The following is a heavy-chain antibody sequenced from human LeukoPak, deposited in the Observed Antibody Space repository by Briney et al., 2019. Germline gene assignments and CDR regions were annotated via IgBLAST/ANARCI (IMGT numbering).Heavy chain of an antibody. Sequence: GGSLRLSCAASGFTFSSYSMNWVRQAPGKGLEWVSSISSSSSYIYYADSVKGRFTISRDNSKNTLYLQMNSLRAEDTALYYCAKMPVSYSSGWSNFDYWGQGTLVTVSS. V-gene: IGHV3-21*04. J-gene: IGHJ4*02. CDR1: GFTFSSYS. CDR3: AKMPVSYSSGWSNFDY. D-gene: IGHD6-19*01. CDR2: ISSSSSYI.